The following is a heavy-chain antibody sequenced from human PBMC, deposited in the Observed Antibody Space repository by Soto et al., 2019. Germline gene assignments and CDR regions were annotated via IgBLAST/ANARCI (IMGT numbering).Heavy chain of an antibody. J-gene: IGHJ4*02. CDR3: ARSYYYDSSGYYYGTDY. Sequence: QVQLQQWGAGLLKPSETLSLTCAVYGGSFSGYYWSWIRQPPGKGLEWIGEINHSGSTSYNPSLKSRVTISVDTSKNQFSLKLSSVTAADTAVYYCARSYYYDSSGYYYGTDYWGQGTLVTVSS. V-gene: IGHV4-34*01. CDR2: INHSGST. D-gene: IGHD3-22*01. CDR1: GGSFSGYY.